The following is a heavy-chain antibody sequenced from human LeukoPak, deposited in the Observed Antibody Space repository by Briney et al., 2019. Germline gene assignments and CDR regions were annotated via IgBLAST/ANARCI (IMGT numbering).Heavy chain of an antibody. D-gene: IGHD2-21*02. CDR3: ARANVVTASDY. CDR1: GGSISSYY. J-gene: IGHJ4*02. Sequence: SETLSLTCSVSGGSISSYYWNWIRQPPGKGLEWIGYIYYSGGTNYNPSLKSRVTISVDTSKNQFSLKLTSVTAADTAVYYCARANVVTASDYWGQGTLVTVAS. V-gene: IGHV4-59*01. CDR2: IYYSGGT.